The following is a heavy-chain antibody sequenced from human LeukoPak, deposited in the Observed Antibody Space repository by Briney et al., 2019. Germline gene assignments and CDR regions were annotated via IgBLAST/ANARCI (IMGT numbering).Heavy chain of an antibody. V-gene: IGHV4-28*01. D-gene: IGHD6-19*01. CDR1: GYSISSGDW. CDR2: IYYSGST. Sequence: SETLSLTCAVSGYSISSGDWWSWIRQPPGKGLEWIGYIYYSGSTNYNPSLKSRVTISVDTSKNQFSLKLSSVTAADTAVYYCASRRSSGFRFRGYFDYWGQGTLVTVSS. CDR3: ASRRSSGFRFRGYFDY. J-gene: IGHJ4*02.